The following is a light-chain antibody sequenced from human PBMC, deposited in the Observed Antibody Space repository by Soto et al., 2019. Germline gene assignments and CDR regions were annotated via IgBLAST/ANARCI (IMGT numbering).Light chain of an antibody. CDR1: RSDVGGCVF. V-gene: IGLV2-8*01. J-gene: IGLJ2*01. CDR3: SSCTGSENSKV. CDR2: EVT. Sequence: QSALTQPPSASGSPGQSVTISCTGTRSDVGGCVFVSWYQQHPGKAPKLILYEVTKLPSGVPDRFYGSKSGNTASLTVSGLQAQDEDDYFCSSCTGSENSKVFGGGTKLTVL.